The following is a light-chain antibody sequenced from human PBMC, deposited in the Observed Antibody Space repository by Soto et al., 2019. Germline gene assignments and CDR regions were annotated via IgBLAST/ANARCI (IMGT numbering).Light chain of an antibody. CDR2: EDN. Sequence: FMLTQPHSVSESPGKTVTISCTRSSGSIASNYVQWYQQRPGSAPTTVIYEDNQRPSGVPDRFSGSIDRSSNSASLTISGLRTEDEADYYCQSYDTSNQVFGGGTKVTVL. V-gene: IGLV6-57*03. CDR1: SGSIASNY. CDR3: QSYDTSNQV. J-gene: IGLJ3*02.